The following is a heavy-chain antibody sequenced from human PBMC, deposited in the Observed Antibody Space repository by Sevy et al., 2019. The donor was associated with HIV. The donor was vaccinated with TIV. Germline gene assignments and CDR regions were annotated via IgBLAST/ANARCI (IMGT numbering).Heavy chain of an antibody. Sequence: GGSLRLSCAASGFTFSSYAMHWVRQAPGKGLEWVAVISYDGSNKYYADSVKGRFTISRDNSKNTLYLQVNSLRAEDTAVYYCARDFTMVRGVIITGYYFDYWGQGTLVTVSS. J-gene: IGHJ4*02. CDR3: ARDFTMVRGVIITGYYFDY. CDR1: GFTFSSYA. D-gene: IGHD3-10*01. CDR2: ISYDGSNK. V-gene: IGHV3-30-3*01.